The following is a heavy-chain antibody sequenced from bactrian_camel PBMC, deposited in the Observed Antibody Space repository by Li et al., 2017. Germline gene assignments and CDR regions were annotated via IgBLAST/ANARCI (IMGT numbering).Heavy chain of an antibody. V-gene: IGHV3S55*01. Sequence: HVQLAESGGGSVQAGGSLRLSCAASGYRYASYCMGWYRQDPGKEREWVAEVSSEGVPTVADSVKGRFTISQDNAKNTLYLQMNSLKPEDTAMYYCAAFKATMGRCADFGYWGQGTQVTVS. D-gene: IGHD4*01. J-gene: IGHJ6*01. CDR1: GYRYASYC. CDR2: VSSEGVP. CDR3: AAFKATMGRCADFGY.